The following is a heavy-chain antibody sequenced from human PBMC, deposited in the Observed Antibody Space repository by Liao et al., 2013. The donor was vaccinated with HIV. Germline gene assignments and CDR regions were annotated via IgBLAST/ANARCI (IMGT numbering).Heavy chain of an antibody. J-gene: IGHJ5*02. D-gene: IGHD1-26*01. V-gene: IGHV4-59*01. CDR1: GGSISNYY. CDR2: IYYSGST. CDR3: ATRGAAFNWFDP. Sequence: QVQLQESGPGLVKPSETLSLTCTVSGGSISNYYWSWIRQPPGKALQWIGYIYYSGSTNYSPSLKSRVTISMDTSKSQFSLQLRSMTAADTAVYYCATRGAAFNWFDPWGQGSLVTVSS.